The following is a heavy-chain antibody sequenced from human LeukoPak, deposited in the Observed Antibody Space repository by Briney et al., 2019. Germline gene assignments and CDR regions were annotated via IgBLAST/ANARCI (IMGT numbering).Heavy chain of an antibody. CDR2: IIPIFGIA. J-gene: IGHJ6*02. D-gene: IGHD4-11*01. V-gene: IGHV1-69*04. CDR1: GYTFTSYG. CDR3: ARDRTDYSNLYYGMDV. Sequence: ASVKVSCKASGYTFTSYGISWVRQAPGQGLEWMGRIIPIFGIANYAQKFQGRVTITADKSTSTAYMELSSLRSEDTAVYYCARDRTDYSNLYYGMDVWGQGTTVTVSS.